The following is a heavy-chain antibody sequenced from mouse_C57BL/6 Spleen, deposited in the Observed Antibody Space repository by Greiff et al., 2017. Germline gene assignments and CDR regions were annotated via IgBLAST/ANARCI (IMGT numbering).Heavy chain of an antibody. Sequence: QVQLQQPGAELVKPGASVKLSCKASGYTFTSYWMQWVKQRPGQGLEWIGEIDPSDSYTNYNQKFKGKATLTVDTSSSTAYMQLSSLTSEDSAVYYCARRGGRTSNWYFDVWGTGTTVTVSS. J-gene: IGHJ1*03. CDR2: IDPSDSYT. CDR1: GYTFTSYW. V-gene: IGHV1-50*01. CDR3: ARRGGRTSNWYFDV.